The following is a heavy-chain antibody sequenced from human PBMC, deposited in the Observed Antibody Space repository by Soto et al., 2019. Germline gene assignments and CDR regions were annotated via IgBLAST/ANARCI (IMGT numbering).Heavy chain of an antibody. V-gene: IGHV3-23*01. CDR3: ARTLKSPRTYYGSGSYYNGDDY. CDR2: ISGSGGST. D-gene: IGHD3-10*01. Sequence: GGSLRLSCAASGFTFSSYAMSWVRQAPGKGLEWVSAISGSGGSTYYADSVKGRFTISRDNSKNTLYLQMNSLRAEDTAVYYCARTLKSPRTYYGSGSYYNGDDYWGQGTLVTVSS. J-gene: IGHJ4*02. CDR1: GFTFSSYA.